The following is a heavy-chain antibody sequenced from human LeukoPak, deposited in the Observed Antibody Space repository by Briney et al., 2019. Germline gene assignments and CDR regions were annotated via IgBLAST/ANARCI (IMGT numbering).Heavy chain of an antibody. CDR1: GTSINSYY. Sequence: SETLSLTCSVSGTSINSYYYSWIRQSRGKGLEWIGNYFYRETTNYNPSLKSRVTISVDTSKNQFSLKLSSVTAADTAVYYCASMVRGFPNWFDPWGQGTLVTVSS. CDR3: ASMVRGFPNWFDP. J-gene: IGHJ5*02. D-gene: IGHD3-10*01. CDR2: YFYRETT. V-gene: IGHV4-59*01.